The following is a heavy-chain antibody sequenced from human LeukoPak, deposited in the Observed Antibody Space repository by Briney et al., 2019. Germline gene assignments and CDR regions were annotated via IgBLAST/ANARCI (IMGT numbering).Heavy chain of an antibody. D-gene: IGHD1-7*01. V-gene: IGHV1-46*01. CDR3: ARGGGPGNYPFDF. J-gene: IGHJ4*02. CDR1: GYTFTTYY. CDR2: INPRGGST. Sequence: ASVKVSCKASGYTFTTYYMHWVRQAPGQGLEWVGIINPRGGSTTYAQKFQGRVTMTRDTPTSTVYMELSSLKSGATAVYYCARGGGPGNYPFDFWGQGTLVTVSS.